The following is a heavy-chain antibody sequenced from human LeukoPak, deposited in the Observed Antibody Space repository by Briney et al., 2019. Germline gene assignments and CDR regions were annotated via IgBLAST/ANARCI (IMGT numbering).Heavy chain of an antibody. CDR2: IRYDGSNK. D-gene: IGHD4-17*01. V-gene: IGHV3-30*02. CDR3: ARVLPYGDYLDY. J-gene: IGHJ4*02. Sequence: GGSLRLSCAASGFTFSSYGMHWVRQAPGKGLEWVAFIRYDGSNKYYADSVKGRFTISRDNSKNTLYLQMNSLRAEDTAVYYCARVLPYGDYLDYWGQGTLVTVSS. CDR1: GFTFSSYG.